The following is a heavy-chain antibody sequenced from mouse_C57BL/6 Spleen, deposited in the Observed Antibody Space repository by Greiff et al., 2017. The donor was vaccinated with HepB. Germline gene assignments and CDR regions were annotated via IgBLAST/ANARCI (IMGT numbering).Heavy chain of an antibody. Sequence: QVQLKQSGPELVKPGASVKISCKASGYAFSSSWMNWVKQRPGKGLEWIGRIYPGDGDTNYNGKFKGKATLTADKSSSTAYMQLSSLTSEDSAVYFCARVNWDGDFDYWGQGTTLTVSS. CDR2: IYPGDGDT. D-gene: IGHD4-1*02. J-gene: IGHJ2*01. CDR3: ARVNWDGDFDY. V-gene: IGHV1-82*01. CDR1: GYAFSSSW.